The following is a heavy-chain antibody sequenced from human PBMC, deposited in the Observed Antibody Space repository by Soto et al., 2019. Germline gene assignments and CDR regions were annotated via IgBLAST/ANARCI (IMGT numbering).Heavy chain of an antibody. Sequence: SETLSLTCTVSGGSINSASYYWSWVRQHPGKGLEWIGYIYYSGSTYLNPSLRSRVSISIDTSKNHFSLRLSSVTAADPAVYYCARNYCGGGSCYSGYYYNGMDVWGQGTTATVS. V-gene: IGHV4-31*03. CDR1: GGSINSASYY. D-gene: IGHD2-15*01. J-gene: IGHJ6*02. CDR3: ARNYCGGGSCYSGYYYNGMDV. CDR2: IYYSGST.